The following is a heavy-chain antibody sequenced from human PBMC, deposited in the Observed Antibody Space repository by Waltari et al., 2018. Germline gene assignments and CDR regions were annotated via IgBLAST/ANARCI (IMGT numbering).Heavy chain of an antibody. Sequence: VQLVETGGGLVQPGGSLRLSCAASGFTFSSYAMQWVRQAPGKGLEWISAINSGGGSTYYADSVKGRFTISRDNSKNTLSLQMNSLRAEDTAVYYCAKATTWSNSLDVWGRGVLVTVSS. V-gene: IGHV3-NL1*01. J-gene: IGHJ4*02. CDR2: INSGGGST. D-gene: IGHD1-1*01. CDR1: GFTFSSYA. CDR3: AKATTWSNSLDV.